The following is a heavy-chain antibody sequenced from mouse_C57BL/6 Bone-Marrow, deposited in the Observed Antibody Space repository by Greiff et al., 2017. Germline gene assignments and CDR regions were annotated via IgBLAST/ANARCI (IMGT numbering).Heavy chain of an antibody. CDR3: ARGYWYFDV. CDR1: GYTFTDYY. V-gene: IGHV1-26*01. Sequence: EVKLQQSGPELVKPGASVKISCKASGYTFTDYYMNWVKQSPGKSLEWIGDINPNNGGTSYNQKFKGKATLTVDKSSSTAYMELRSLTSEDSAVYYCARGYWYFDVWGTGTTVTVSS. CDR2: INPNNGGT. J-gene: IGHJ1*03.